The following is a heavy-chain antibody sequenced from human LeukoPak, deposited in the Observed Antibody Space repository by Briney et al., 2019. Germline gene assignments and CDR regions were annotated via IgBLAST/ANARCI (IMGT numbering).Heavy chain of an antibody. Sequence: SETLSLTCTVSGVSISSYYWSWIRQPAGKGLEWIGRFYTSGSTNYNPSLKSRVIMSVDTSKNQFSLKLKSVTAADTAVYYCAGDRTVVGSYYYYGMDVWGQGTTVTVSS. D-gene: IGHD4-23*01. J-gene: IGHJ6*02. CDR3: AGDRTVVGSYYYYGMDV. V-gene: IGHV4-4*07. CDR1: GVSISSYY. CDR2: FYTSGST.